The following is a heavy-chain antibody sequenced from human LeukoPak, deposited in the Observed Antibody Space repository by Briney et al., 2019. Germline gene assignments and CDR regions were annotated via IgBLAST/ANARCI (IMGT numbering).Heavy chain of an antibody. J-gene: IGHJ4*02. CDR2: IKSKGYGETI. CDR1: GFTFGDYA. CDR3: SRASFGVVVNMYYFDY. V-gene: IGHV3-49*03. D-gene: IGHD3-3*01. Sequence: GGSLRLSCAASGFTFGDYAMGWFRQAPGKGLEWLSFIKSKGYGETIEYAASVKGRFTISRDDSKSIAYLHMNSLETEDTAIYFCSRASFGVVVNMYYFDYWGLGTLVTVSS.